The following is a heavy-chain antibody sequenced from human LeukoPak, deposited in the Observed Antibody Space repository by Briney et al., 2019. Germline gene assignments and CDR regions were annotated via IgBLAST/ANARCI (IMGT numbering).Heavy chain of an antibody. D-gene: IGHD4-23*01. CDR3: AKDLGYGGNHAGGDYFDY. V-gene: IGHV3-23*01. CDR1: GFTFSSYA. J-gene: IGHJ4*02. Sequence: GGSLRLSCAVSGFTFSSYAMRWVRQAPGKGLEWVSAISGSGGSTYYADSVKGRFTISRDNSKNTLYLQMNSLRAEDTAVYYCAKDLGYGGNHAGGDYFDYWGQGTLVTVSS. CDR2: ISGSGGST.